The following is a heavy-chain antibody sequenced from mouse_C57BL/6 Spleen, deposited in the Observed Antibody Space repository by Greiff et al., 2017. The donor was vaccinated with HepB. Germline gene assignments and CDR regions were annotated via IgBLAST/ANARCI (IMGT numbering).Heavy chain of an antibody. CDR2: FYPGSGSI. Sequence: QVQLQQSGAELVKPGASVKLSCKASGYTFTEYTIHWVKQRSGQGLEWIGWFYPGSGSIKYNEKFKDKATLTADKSSSTVYMELSRLTSEDSAVYFCARHGSTVVENRPEGDFDYWGQGTTLTVSS. V-gene: IGHV1-62-2*01. CDR1: GYTFTEYT. D-gene: IGHD1-1*01. CDR3: ARHGSTVVENRPEGDFDY. J-gene: IGHJ2*01.